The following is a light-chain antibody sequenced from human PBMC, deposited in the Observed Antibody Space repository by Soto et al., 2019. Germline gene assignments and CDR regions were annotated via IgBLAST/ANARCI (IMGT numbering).Light chain of an antibody. V-gene: IGKV3-11*01. J-gene: IGKJ5*01. CDR3: QQRNNWPPIT. CDR1: QSVTTY. Sequence: EIVLTQSPATLSLSPGERATLSCRASQSVTTYLDWYQQKPGQAPRLLIYATSNRATGIPARFSGSGSGTDFTLTISSLEPEAFAVYYCQQRNNWPPITFGQGTRLEIK. CDR2: ATS.